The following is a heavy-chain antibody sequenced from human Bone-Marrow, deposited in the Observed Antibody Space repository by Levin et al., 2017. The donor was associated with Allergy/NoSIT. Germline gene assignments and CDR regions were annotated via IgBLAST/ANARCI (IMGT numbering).Heavy chain of an antibody. CDR1: GFTFRNYA. J-gene: IGHJ4*02. CDR3: AGGLASFDY. CDR2: ISDDGTNK. V-gene: IGHV3-30-3*01. D-gene: IGHD3-16*01. Sequence: PGGSLRLSCAASGFTFRNYAIHWLRQSPDKGLEWVAFISDDGTNKLYAASVRGRFIISRDNSQNTLYLQMNSLRPEDTAVYFCAGGLASFDYWGRGTLVTVSS.